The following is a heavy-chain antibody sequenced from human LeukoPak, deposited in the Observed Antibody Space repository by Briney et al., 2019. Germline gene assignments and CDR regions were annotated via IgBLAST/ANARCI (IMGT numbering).Heavy chain of an antibody. D-gene: IGHD3-16*01. CDR3: ARDDVGALDY. J-gene: IGHJ4*02. Sequence: PGGTLRLSCAASGFTFSAYWMAWVRQAPGKGLEWVANTKQDGREKHYVDSVKGRFTISRDNARNSLYLQMNSLRAEDSAVYYCARDDVGALDYWGQGTLVTVSS. CDR2: TKQDGREK. CDR1: GFTFSAYW. V-gene: IGHV3-7*01.